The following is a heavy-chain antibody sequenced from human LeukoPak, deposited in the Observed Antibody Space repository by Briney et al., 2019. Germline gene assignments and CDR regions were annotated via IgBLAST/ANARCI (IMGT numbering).Heavy chain of an antibody. CDR3: ARDGSYCSGGSCYDWFDP. CDR1: GFSFSAYG. Sequence: GGSLRLSCAASGFSFSAYGVHWVRQAPGKGLEWVAVIWYDGSSKDYADSVKGRFTLSRDNSKNTLYLQMNSLRAEDTAVYYCARDGSYCSGGSCYDWFDPWGQGTLVTVSS. D-gene: IGHD2-15*01. CDR2: IWYDGSSK. V-gene: IGHV3-33*01. J-gene: IGHJ5*02.